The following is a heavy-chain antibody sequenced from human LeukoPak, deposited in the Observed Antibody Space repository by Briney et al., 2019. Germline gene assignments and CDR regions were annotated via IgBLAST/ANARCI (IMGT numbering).Heavy chain of an antibody. CDR3: SKGNNWNDGIFDY. CDR1: GFTFDDYA. CDR2: ISWNSGSI. Sequence: SLRLSCATSGFTFDDYAMHWVRQAPGKGLEWVSSISWNSGSIGYADSVKGRFTISRDNAKNSLYLQMNSVTSEDTALYYCSKGNNWNDGIFDYWGQGTLVTVSS. D-gene: IGHD1-1*01. J-gene: IGHJ4*02. V-gene: IGHV3-9*01.